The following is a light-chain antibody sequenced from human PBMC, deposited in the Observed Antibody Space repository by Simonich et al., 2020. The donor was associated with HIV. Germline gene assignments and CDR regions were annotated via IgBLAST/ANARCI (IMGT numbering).Light chain of an antibody. CDR2: WAS. CDR3: QQYYGAPIT. V-gene: IGKV4-1*01. CDR1: QRVLFSSNNKNY. J-gene: IGKJ5*01. Sequence: DIVMTQSPDSLAVSLGERATINCKSSQRVLFSSNNKNYLAWYQQKPGQPPKLLIYWASTRESGVPDRFSGSGSGTDFTLTISSLQAEDVAVYYCQQYYGAPITFGQGTRLEIK.